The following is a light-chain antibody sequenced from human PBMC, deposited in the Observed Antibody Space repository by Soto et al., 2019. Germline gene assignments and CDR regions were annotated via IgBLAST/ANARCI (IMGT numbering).Light chain of an antibody. V-gene: IGLV2-11*01. CDR3: CSYAGSYTYV. J-gene: IGLJ1*01. CDR2: NVI. Sequence: QSALTQPRSVSGSPGQSVTISCTGTSSDVGGYNFVSWYHHHPGKAPKLMIYNVIQRPSGVPDRFSASKSGNTASLTISGLQAEDEADYYCCSYAGSYTYVFGTGNKLTVL. CDR1: SSDVGGYNF.